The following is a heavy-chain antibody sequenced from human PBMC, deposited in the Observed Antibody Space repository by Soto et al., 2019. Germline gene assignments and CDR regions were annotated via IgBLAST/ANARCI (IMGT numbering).Heavy chain of an antibody. D-gene: IGHD7-27*01. CDR1: GFTFSSYS. CDR2: ISSSSSTI. Sequence: ESGGGLVQPGGSLRLSCAASGFTFSSYSMNWVRQAPGKGLEWVSYISSSSSTIYYADSVKGRFTISRDNAKNSLYLQMNSLRAEDTAVYYCARDPGERLRGAFDIWGQGTMVTVSS. V-gene: IGHV3-48*01. J-gene: IGHJ3*02. CDR3: ARDPGERLRGAFDI.